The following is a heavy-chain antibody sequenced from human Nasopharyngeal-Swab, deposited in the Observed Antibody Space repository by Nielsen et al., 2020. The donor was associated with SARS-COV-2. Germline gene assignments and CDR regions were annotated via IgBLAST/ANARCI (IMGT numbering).Heavy chain of an antibody. Sequence: GESLKISCAASGFTFSSYSMNWVRQAPGTGLVWVSRINQHATITTYADSVKGRFTISRDNVQNTLYLQMHSLKAEDTAFYYCIRDLAGAYGSWGQGTLVTVSS. CDR1: GFTFSSYS. CDR3: IRDLAGAYGS. V-gene: IGHV3-74*01. CDR2: INQHATIT. J-gene: IGHJ5*02. D-gene: IGHD4-17*01.